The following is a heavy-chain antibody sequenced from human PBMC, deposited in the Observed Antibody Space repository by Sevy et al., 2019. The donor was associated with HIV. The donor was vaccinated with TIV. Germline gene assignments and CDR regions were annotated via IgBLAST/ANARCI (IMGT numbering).Heavy chain of an antibody. D-gene: IGHD3-22*01. CDR2: RYGSSGAT. Sequence: GGSLRLSCKPSGFTFISYAMNWVRLAPGKGLEWVSNRYGSSGATDYGDSVKGRFTISRDNSKNTLYLQMNSLRTEDTAVYYCAGARYDSSGSFDAFDIWGQGTMVTVSS. V-gene: IGHV3-23*01. CDR3: AGARYDSSGSFDAFDI. J-gene: IGHJ3*02. CDR1: GFTFISYA.